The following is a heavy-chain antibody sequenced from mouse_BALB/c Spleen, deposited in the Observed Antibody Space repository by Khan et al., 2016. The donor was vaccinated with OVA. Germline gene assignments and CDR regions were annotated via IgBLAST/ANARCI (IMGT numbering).Heavy chain of an antibody. CDR1: GYTFTDYY. CDR2: ISPGSGDT. D-gene: IGHD1-2*01. Sequence: QVQLKESGAELARPGASVKLSCKASGYTFTDYYINWVKLRTGQGLEWIGEISPGSGDTYYNERFKGKATLTADKSSSTAYMKLSSLTSEASAVYFCARRNYFGYTLAYWGQGTLVTVSA. J-gene: IGHJ3*01. CDR3: ARRNYFGYTLAY. V-gene: IGHV1-77*01.